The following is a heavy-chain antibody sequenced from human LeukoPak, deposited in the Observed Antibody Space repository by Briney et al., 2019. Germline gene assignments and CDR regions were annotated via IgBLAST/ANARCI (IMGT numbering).Heavy chain of an antibody. D-gene: IGHD3-22*01. CDR1: GFTFSTYW. J-gene: IGHJ4*02. CDR2: IKQDGTEK. V-gene: IGHV3-7*01. CDR3: ARWKDYNDRNDHRSDY. Sequence: GGSLILSCAASGFTFSTYWMSWVRQAPGKGLEWVANIKQDGTEKYYVDSVKGRFIISRDNAKNSLYLQMNSLRAEDSAVYYCARWKDYNDRNDHRSDYWGQGTLVTVSS.